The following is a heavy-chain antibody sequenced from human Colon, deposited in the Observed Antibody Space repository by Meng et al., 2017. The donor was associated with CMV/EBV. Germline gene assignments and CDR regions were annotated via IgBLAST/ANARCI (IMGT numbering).Heavy chain of an antibody. Sequence: ASVKVSCKTSGYPFTIHYIHWVRQAPGRGLEWMGWMNPNSGDTNYAQKFQGRVIMSTDTPTSTAYMELRSLRPDDTAVYYCAREGVGRWFDPWGQGTLVTVSS. J-gene: IGHJ5*02. V-gene: IGHV1-2*02. CDR1: GYPFTIHY. CDR2: MNPNSGDT. CDR3: AREGVGRWFDP.